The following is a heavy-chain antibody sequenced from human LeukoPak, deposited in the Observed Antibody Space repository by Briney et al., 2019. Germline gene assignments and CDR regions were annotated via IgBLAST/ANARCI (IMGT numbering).Heavy chain of an antibody. J-gene: IGHJ5*02. V-gene: IGHV3-23*01. D-gene: IGHD4-11*01. CDR1: GFTFSSYA. CDR2: ISGSGGST. CDR3: ASNEGGLQGWFDP. Sequence: GGSLRLSCAASGFTFSSYAMSWVRQAPGKGLECVSAISGSGGSTYYADSVKGRFTISRDNFKNTLYLQMNSLRAEDTAVYYCASNEGGLQGWFDPWGQGTLVTVSS.